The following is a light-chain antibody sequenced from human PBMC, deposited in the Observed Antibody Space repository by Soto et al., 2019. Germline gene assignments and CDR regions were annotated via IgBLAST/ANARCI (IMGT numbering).Light chain of an antibody. CDR2: DAF. V-gene: IGKV1-39*01. CDR3: QQSHSLPFT. CDR1: QTIDRS. Sequence: DVQMTQSPPSLSASVGDRVTITCRASQTIDRSLNWYQQKPGNPPNLLIYDAFNLQSGVPSRFSGSGSGTDFTLTISSLQPDDFATYSCQQSHSLPFTFGPGTRVDIK. J-gene: IGKJ3*01.